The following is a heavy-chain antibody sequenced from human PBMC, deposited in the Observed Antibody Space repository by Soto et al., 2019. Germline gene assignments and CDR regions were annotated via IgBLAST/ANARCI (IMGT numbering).Heavy chain of an antibody. CDR2: VTADGDT. D-gene: IGHD2-15*01. CDR3: APHVSCSGGSCQYDAFAI. Sequence: EVQVLESGGGLVQPGGSLRLSCEGSGFTVSSHAMTWIRQAPGKGPEWVSTVTADGDTYYADSVKGRFAMSRDTSENTLYLQRNSLGAEDTAAYYCAPHVSCSGGSCQYDAFAIRGQGTMVTVSS. V-gene: IGHV3-23*01. CDR1: GFTVSSHA. J-gene: IGHJ3*02.